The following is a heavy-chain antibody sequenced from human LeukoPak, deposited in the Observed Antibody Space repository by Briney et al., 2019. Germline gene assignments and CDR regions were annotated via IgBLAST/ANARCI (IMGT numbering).Heavy chain of an antibody. CDR2: ISGDGGST. V-gene: IGHV3-43*02. J-gene: IGHJ4*02. D-gene: IGHD2-15*01. Sequence: GGSLRLPCAASGFTFDDYAMHWVRQAPGKGLEWVSLISGDGGSTYYADSVKGRFTISRDNSKNSLYLQMNSLRTEDTALYYCAKDYCSGGSCYLNDYWGQGTLVTVSS. CDR1: GFTFDDYA. CDR3: AKDYCSGGSCYLNDY.